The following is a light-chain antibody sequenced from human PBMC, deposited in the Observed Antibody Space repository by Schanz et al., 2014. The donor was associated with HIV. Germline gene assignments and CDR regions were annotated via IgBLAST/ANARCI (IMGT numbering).Light chain of an antibody. J-gene: IGKJ4*01. CDR2: GAS. Sequence: EIVLTQSPGTLSLSPGERATLSCRASQSVRSNLAWYQQKPGQAPRLLIYGASTRATGIPDRFSGSGSGTDFTLTISSLEPEDFAVYYCQQRSNWSLTFGGGTKVEIK. V-gene: IGKV3-11*01. CDR3: QQRSNWSLT. CDR1: QSVRSN.